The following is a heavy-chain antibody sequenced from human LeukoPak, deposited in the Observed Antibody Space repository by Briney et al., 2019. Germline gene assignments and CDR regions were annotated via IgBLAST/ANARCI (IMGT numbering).Heavy chain of an antibody. CDR1: GFTFSSYA. CDR3: AKGSSAAALFDY. J-gene: IGHJ4*02. Sequence: QPGRSLRPSCAASGFTFSSYAMSWVRPAPGKGLEWVSATSGSGGSTYYADSVKGQFSISRDNSKNTLYLQMNSLRAEDTAVYYCAKGSSAAALFDYWGQGTLVTVSS. CDR2: TSGSGGST. D-gene: IGHD6-13*01. V-gene: IGHV3-23*01.